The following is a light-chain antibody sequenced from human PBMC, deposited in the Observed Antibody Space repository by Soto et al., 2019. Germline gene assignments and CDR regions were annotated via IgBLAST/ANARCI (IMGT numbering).Light chain of an antibody. Sequence: QSVLTQPPSVSGAPGQRVTISCTGSSSNIGAGYDVHWYQQLPGTAPKLLIYGNSNRPSGVPDRFSGSKSGTSASLAVTGLQAEDEADYYCQSYDRSLSVVFGGGTKLTAL. CDR2: GNS. V-gene: IGLV1-40*01. CDR3: QSYDRSLSVV. J-gene: IGLJ2*01. CDR1: SSNIGAGYD.